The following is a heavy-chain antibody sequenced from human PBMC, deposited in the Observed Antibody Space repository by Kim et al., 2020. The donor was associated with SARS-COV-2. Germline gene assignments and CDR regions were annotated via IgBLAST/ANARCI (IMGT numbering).Heavy chain of an antibody. V-gene: IGHV1-3*01. J-gene: IGHJ6*02. CDR2: INAGNGNT. CDR1: GYTFTSYA. D-gene: IGHD6-13*01. Sequence: ASVKVSCKASGYTFTSYAMHWVRQAPGQRLECMGWINAGNGNTKYSQKFQGRVTITRDTSASTAYMELSSLRSEDTAVYYCARAPYSSSWYRGMDVWGQGTTVTVSS. CDR3: ARAPYSSSWYRGMDV.